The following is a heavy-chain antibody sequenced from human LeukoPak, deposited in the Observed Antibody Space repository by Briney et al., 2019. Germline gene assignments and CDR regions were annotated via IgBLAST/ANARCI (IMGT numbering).Heavy chain of an antibody. CDR2: IRYDGSNK. D-gene: IGHD6-13*01. CDR1: GFTFSSYG. J-gene: IGHJ6*02. CDR3: AKDSRYSSSWATSWSTIYYYGMDV. Sequence: PGGSLRLSCAAFGFTFSSYGMHWVRQAPGKGLEWVAFIRYDGSNKYYAGSVKGRFTISRDNSKNTLYLQMNSLRAEDTAVYYCAKDSRYSSSWATSWSTIYYYGMDVWGQGTTVTVSS. V-gene: IGHV3-30*02.